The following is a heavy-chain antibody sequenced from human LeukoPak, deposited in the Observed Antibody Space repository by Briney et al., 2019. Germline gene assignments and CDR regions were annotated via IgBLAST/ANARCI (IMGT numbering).Heavy chain of an antibody. V-gene: IGHV4-59*08. CDR1: GGSISSYY. CDR2: IYYSGST. J-gene: IGHJ6*02. Sequence: SETLSLTCTVSGGSISSYYWSWIRQPPGKGLEWIGNIYYSGSTNYNPSLKSRVTISVDTSKNQFSLKLSSVTAADTAVYYCARGPPYYYYGMDVWGQGTTVTVSS. CDR3: ARGPPYYYYGMDV.